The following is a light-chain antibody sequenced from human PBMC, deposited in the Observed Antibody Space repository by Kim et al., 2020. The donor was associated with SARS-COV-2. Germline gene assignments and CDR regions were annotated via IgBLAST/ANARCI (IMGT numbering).Light chain of an antibody. Sequence: QLVLTQSPSASASLGASVKLTCTLGSGHSSYAIAWHQQQPEKGPRYLMKLNSDGSHGKGDGIPDRFSGSSSGAERYLTISSLQSEDEADYYCQTWDTGIKMFGGGTKLTVL. CDR3: QTWDTGIKM. V-gene: IGLV4-69*01. CDR2: LNSDGSH. J-gene: IGLJ3*02. CDR1: SGHSSYA.